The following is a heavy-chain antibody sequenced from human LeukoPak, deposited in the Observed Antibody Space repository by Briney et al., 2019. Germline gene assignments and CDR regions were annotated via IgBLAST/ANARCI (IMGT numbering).Heavy chain of an antibody. CDR2: VIPIFGTA. CDR1: GGTFSSYA. CDR3: AREFGTPQTGDAFGI. Sequence: ASVKVSCKASGGTFSSYAISWVRQAPGQGLEWMGGVIPIFGTANYAQKFQGRVTITTDESTSTAYMELSSLRSEDTAVYYCAREFGTPQTGDAFGIWGQGTMVTVSS. V-gene: IGHV1-69*05. D-gene: IGHD3-16*01. J-gene: IGHJ3*02.